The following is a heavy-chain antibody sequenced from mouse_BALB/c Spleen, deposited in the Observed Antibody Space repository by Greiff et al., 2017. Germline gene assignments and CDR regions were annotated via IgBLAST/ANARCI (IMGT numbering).Heavy chain of an antibody. Sequence: EVKLQESGPGLVKPSQSLSLTCTVTGYSITSDYAWNWIRQFPGNKLEWMGYISYSGSTSYNPSLKSRISITRDTSKNQFFLQLNSVTTEDTATYYCARELPRYFDVWGAGTTVTVSS. CDR3: ARELPRYFDV. D-gene: IGHD4-1*01. V-gene: IGHV3-2*02. CDR1: GYSITSDYA. J-gene: IGHJ1*01. CDR2: ISYSGST.